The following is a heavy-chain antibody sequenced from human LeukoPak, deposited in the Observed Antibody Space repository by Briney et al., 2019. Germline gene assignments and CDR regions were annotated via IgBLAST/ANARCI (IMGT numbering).Heavy chain of an antibody. D-gene: IGHD1-26*01. CDR2: IIPIFGTA. CDR3: ARVPFNPGGSYYYYGMDV. V-gene: IGHV1-69*13. CDR1: GGTLSSYA. J-gene: IGHJ6*02. Sequence: ASVKVPCKASGGTLSSYAISWVRQAPGQGLEWMGGIIPIFGTANYAQKFQGRVTITADESTSTAYMELSSLRSEDTAVYYCARVPFNPGGSYYYYGMDVWGQGTTVTVSS.